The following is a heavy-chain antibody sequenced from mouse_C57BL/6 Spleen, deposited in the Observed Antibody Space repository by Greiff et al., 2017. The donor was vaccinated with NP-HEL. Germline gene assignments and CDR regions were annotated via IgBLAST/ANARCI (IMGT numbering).Heavy chain of an antibody. D-gene: IGHD2-10*01. J-gene: IGHJ2*01. Sequence: QVQLQQSGAELVRPGASVKLSCKASGYTFTDYYINWVKQRPGQGLEWIARIYPGSGNTYYNEKFKGKATLTAEKSSSTAYMQLSSLSSDDSAVYFCARSYYGNYFDYWGQGTTLTVSS. V-gene: IGHV1-76*01. CDR2: IYPGSGNT. CDR1: GYTFTDYY. CDR3: ARSYYGNYFDY.